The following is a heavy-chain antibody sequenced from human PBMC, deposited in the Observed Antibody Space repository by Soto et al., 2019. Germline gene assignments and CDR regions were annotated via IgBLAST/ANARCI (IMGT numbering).Heavy chain of an antibody. CDR3: ARDIVVVPAAPDAFDI. V-gene: IGHV3-48*01. D-gene: IGHD2-2*01. CDR2: ISSSSSGI. CDR1: GFTCRRYS. Sequence: GGSLRLSCAASGFTCRRYSMNWVRQATGKGLEWVSYISSSSSGIYYADSVKGRFTISRDNAKNSLYLQMNSLRAEDTAVYYCARDIVVVPAAPDAFDIWGQGTMVTVSS. J-gene: IGHJ3*02.